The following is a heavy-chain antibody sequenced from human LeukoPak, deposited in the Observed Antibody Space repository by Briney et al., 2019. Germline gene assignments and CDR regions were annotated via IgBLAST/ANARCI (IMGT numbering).Heavy chain of an antibody. CDR1: GGSVSSGSYY. CDR2: IYYSGST. D-gene: IGHD3-22*01. Sequence: SETLSLTCTVPGGSVSSGSYYWSWIRQPPGKGLEWIGYIYYSGSTNYNPSLKSRVTISVDTSKNQFSLKLSSVTAADTAVYYCARALYYDSPTGGVSYWGQGTLVTVSS. V-gene: IGHV4-61*01. J-gene: IGHJ4*02. CDR3: ARALYYDSPTGGVSY.